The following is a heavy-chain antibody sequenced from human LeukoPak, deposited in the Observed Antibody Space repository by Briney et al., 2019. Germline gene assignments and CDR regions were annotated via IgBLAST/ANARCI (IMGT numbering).Heavy chain of an antibody. D-gene: IGHD5-18*01. J-gene: IGHJ4*02. V-gene: IGHV3-64D*06. CDR2: ISSNGGST. Sequence: GGSLRLSCSASGFTFSSYAMHWVRQAPGKGLEYVLAISSNGGSTYYADSVKGRFTISRDNSKNTLYLQMSSLRAEDTAVYYCVKGAARGYSYGDYFDYWGQGTLVTVSS. CDR3: VKGAARGYSYGDYFDY. CDR1: GFTFSSYA.